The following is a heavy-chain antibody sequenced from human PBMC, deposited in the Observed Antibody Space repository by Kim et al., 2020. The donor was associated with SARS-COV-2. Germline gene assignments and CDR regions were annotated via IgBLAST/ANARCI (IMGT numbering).Heavy chain of an antibody. V-gene: IGHV3-23*01. CDR2: ISGNGVNK. CDR3: AKVVVMDGYNYYYYYGMDV. CDR1: GFTFDTYA. Sequence: GGSLRLSCVASGFTFDTYAMSWVRQAPGKGLEWVSVISGNGVNKFYADSVRGRPTVSRDNSKNTLYLQMNSRRDEDTALYYCAKVVVMDGYNYYYYYGMDVWGQGPAVTVS. D-gene: IGHD3-3*01. J-gene: IGHJ6*02.